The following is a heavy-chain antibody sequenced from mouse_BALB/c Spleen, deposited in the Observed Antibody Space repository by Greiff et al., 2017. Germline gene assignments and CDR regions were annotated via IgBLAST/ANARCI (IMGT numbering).Heavy chain of an antibody. J-gene: IGHJ4*01. Sequence: VQLKQSGPELVKPGASVKISCKASGYTFTDYNMHWVKQSHGKSLEWIGYIYPYNGGTGYNQKFKDKATLTADKSSSTAYMQLSSLTSEDSAVYYCARERHAMDYWGQGTSVTVSS. V-gene: IGHV1S29*02. CDR1: GYTFTDYN. CDR2: IYPYNGGT. CDR3: ARERHAMDY. D-gene: IGHD2-12*01.